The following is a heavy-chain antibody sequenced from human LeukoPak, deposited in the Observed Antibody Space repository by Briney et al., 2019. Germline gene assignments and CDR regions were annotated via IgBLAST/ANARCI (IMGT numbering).Heavy chain of an antibody. CDR2: ISGSGGTT. CDR1: GFTFSNYD. Sequence: GGSLRLSCATSGFTFSNYDVSWARQAPGKGLEWVSSISGSGGTTYYADSVKGRFTISRDNSKNTLYLQMNSLRAEDTAVYYCAKDPYRASSGLVDYWGQGTLVTVSS. J-gene: IGHJ4*02. CDR3: AKDPYRASSGLVDY. V-gene: IGHV3-23*01. D-gene: IGHD5-12*01.